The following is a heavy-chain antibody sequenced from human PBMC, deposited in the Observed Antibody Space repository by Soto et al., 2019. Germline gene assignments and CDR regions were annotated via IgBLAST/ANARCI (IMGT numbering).Heavy chain of an antibody. CDR2: ISWNRGDI. CDR1: GFMFEDYA. CDR3: AKGPVATITYYGMEV. J-gene: IGHJ6*02. Sequence: EVELVESGGGLVQPGRSLTLACAASGFMFEDYAMHWVRQVPGKGLEWVSGISWNRGDIAYVDSVKGRFTISRDNAQKTLPLQMNRLRPEDTALYSCAKGPVATITYYGMEVWGQGTTVIVSS. D-gene: IGHD6-19*01. V-gene: IGHV3-9*01.